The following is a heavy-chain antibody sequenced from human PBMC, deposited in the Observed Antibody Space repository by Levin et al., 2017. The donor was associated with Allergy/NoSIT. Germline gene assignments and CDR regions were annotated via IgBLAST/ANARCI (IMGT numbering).Heavy chain of an antibody. CDR2: ISSSSSTI. CDR1: GFTFSSYS. CDR3: ARDSRSWSGLAVAGMLDY. D-gene: IGHD6-19*01. J-gene: IGHJ4*02. Sequence: PGGSLRLSCAASGFTFSSYSMNWVRQAPGKGLEWVSYISSSSSTIYYADSVKGRFTISRDNAKNSLYLQMNSLRDEDTAVYYCARDSRSWSGLAVAGMLDYWGQGTLVTVSS. V-gene: IGHV3-48*02.